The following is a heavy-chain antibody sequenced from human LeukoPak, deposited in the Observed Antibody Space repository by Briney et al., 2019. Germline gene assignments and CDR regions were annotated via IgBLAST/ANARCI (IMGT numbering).Heavy chain of an antibody. Sequence: GGSLRLSCAASGFTFSSSEMNWVRQAPGKGLEWVSYISSRGVLIYYADSVKGRFTISRDNAKKSLYLQMKRLRAEDTAVYYCARSLTFGSRGQGTLVTVSS. CDR3: ARSLTFGS. D-gene: IGHD3-16*01. CDR2: ISSRGVLI. J-gene: IGHJ4*02. V-gene: IGHV3-48*03. CDR1: GFTFSSSE.